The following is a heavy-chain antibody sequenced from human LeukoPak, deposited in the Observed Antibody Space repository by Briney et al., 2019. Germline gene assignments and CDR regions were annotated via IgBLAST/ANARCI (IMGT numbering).Heavy chain of an antibody. CDR1: GGSISSGSYY. CDR3: ARELYDSSGYYYYYYYYMDV. V-gene: IGHV4-61*02. J-gene: IGHJ6*03. Sequence: SETLSLTCTVSGGSISSGSYYWSWIRQPAGKGLEWIGRIYTSGSTNYNPSLKSRVTISVDTSKNQFSLKLSSVTAADTAVYYCARELYDSSGYYYYYYYYMDVWGKGTTVTISS. CDR2: IYTSGST. D-gene: IGHD3-22*01.